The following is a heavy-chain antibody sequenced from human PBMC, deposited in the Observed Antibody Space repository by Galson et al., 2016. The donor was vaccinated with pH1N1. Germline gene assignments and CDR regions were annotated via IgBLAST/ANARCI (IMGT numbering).Heavy chain of an antibody. CDR1: GGPLSSYA. Sequence: SVKVSCKASGGPLSSYATGWVRQAPGLGPEWMGGIMPIFGTTKYEQKFQGRVTITADEMSGSAYMELSGLTSMDTAVYYCVRSTGYNKVNGPFDVWGQGTLVIVSS. D-gene: IGHD1-14*01. CDR2: IMPIFGTT. CDR3: VRSTGYNKVNGPFDV. J-gene: IGHJ3*01. V-gene: IGHV1-69*13.